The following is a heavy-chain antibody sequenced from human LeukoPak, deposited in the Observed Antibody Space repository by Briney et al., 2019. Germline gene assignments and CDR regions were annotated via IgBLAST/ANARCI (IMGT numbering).Heavy chain of an antibody. D-gene: IGHD1-1*01. CDR1: GIIFSSFE. CDR3: ARVGRGTFYGMDV. V-gene: IGHV3-48*03. Sequence: GGSLRLSCAASGIIFSSFEVNWVRQAPGKGLEWVSYISSSGNTVYYADSVKGRFTISRDNAKNSVYLQMNSLRAEDTAVHYCARVGRGTFYGMDVWGQGTTVIV. J-gene: IGHJ6*02. CDR2: ISSSGNTV.